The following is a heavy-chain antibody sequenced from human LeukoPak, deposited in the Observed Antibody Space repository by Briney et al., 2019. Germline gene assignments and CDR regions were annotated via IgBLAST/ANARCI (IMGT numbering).Heavy chain of an antibody. D-gene: IGHD1-7*01. CDR1: GGSISSYY. V-gene: IGHV4-59*12. J-gene: IGHJ3*02. CDR3: ARGTPFAI. Sequence: PSETLSLTCTVSGGSISSYYWSWIRQPPGKGLEWIGYIYYSGSTNYNPSLKNRVTISEDTSKNQFSLQLNSVTLEDTAVYYCARGTPFAIWGQGTMITVSS. CDR2: IYYSGST.